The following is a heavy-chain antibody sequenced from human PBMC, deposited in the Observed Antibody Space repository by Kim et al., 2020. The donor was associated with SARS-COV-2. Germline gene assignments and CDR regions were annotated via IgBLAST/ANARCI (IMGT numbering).Heavy chain of an antibody. V-gene: IGHV3-48*03. Sequence: ADSVRGRFTVSTDNAKNSLFLQMSSLSAEDTAVYYCARERGGYDYWGKGTLVTVSS. J-gene: IGHJ4*02. D-gene: IGHD1-26*01. CDR3: ARERGGYDY.